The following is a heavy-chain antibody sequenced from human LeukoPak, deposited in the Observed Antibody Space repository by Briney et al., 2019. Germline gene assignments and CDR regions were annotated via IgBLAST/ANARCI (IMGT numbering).Heavy chain of an antibody. J-gene: IGHJ4*02. D-gene: IGHD3-10*01. CDR1: GFTFSSYW. CDR2: IKQDGSEK. CDR3: AKHITMVRGVIGY. V-gene: IGHV3-7*03. Sequence: GGSLRLSCAASGFTFSSYWMSWVRQAPGKGLEWVANIKQDGSEKYYVDSVKGRFTISRDNSKNTLYLQMNSLRAEDTAVYYCAKHITMVRGVIGYWGQGTLVTVSS.